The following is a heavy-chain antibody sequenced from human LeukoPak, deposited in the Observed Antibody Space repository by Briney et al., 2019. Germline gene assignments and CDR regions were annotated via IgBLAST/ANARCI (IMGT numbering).Heavy chain of an antibody. CDR2: ISNGGGAT. J-gene: IGHJ5*02. CDR1: GYTFSPYW. CDR3: TGENYVPDS. D-gene: IGHD3-10*02. Sequence: GGSLRLSCVASGYTFSPYWMSWVRQTPGKGLEWVASISNGGGATFYGDSVRGRFTVSRDDAKNSLFLQMNGLRSDDTAVYYCTGENYVPDSWGQGTLVTVSS. V-gene: IGHV3-7*03.